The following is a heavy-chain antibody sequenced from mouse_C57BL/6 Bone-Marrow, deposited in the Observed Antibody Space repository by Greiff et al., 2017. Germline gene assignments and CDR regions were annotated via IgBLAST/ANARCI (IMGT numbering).Heavy chain of an antibody. CDR3: TRDHDGSSSWFAY. D-gene: IGHD1-1*01. CDR1: GFTFSSYA. V-gene: IGHV5-9-1*02. J-gene: IGHJ3*01. Sequence: EVQGVESGEGLVKPGGSLKLSCAASGFTFSSYAMSWVRQTPEKRLEWVAYISSGGDYIYYADTVTGRFTISSDNARNTLYLQMSSLKAETTAMYYCTRDHDGSSSWFAYWGQGTLVTVSA. CDR2: ISSGGDYI.